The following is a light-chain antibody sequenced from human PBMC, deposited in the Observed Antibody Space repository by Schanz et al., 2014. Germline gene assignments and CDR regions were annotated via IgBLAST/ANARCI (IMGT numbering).Light chain of an antibody. Sequence: QFVLTQPASVSGSPGQSITISCTGTSSDVGGYNYVSWYQQHPGKAPQLMIYDVSNRPSGVSNRFSASKSGNTASLAISGLQAEDEADYFCSSYASGSTHVVFGGGTKLTVL. CDR3: SSYASGSTHVV. CDR2: DVS. J-gene: IGLJ2*01. V-gene: IGLV2-14*01. CDR1: SSDVGGYNY.